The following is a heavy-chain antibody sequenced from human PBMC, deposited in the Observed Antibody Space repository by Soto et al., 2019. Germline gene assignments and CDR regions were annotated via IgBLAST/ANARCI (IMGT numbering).Heavy chain of an antibody. CDR2: IYPGDSDA. V-gene: IGHV5-51*01. J-gene: IGHJ4*02. Sequence: GESLKISCQGSGYSFTTYWIGWVRQMPGKGLEWMGIIYPGDSDARYSPSFQGQVTISADKSISTAYLQWSSLKASDTAIYYCATGGYCSDTTCYNFFDYWGQGTLVTVSS. CDR3: ATGGYCSDTTCYNFFDY. D-gene: IGHD2-2*02. CDR1: GYSFTTYW.